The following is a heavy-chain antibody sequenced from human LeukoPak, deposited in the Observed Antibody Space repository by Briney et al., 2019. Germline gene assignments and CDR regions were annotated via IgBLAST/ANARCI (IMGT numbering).Heavy chain of an antibody. CDR2: IYTGGIT. V-gene: IGHV4-61*09. J-gene: IGHJ4*02. CDR1: GGSVSSGSYY. Sequence: SETLSLTCTVSGGSVSSGSYYWNWIRQPAGKGLEWIGQIYTGGITNYNPSLKSRVTISVDTSKNHFSLKLSSVTGADTAVYYCARSGLRYFDWTIVWGQGTLVTVSS. D-gene: IGHD3-9*01. CDR3: ARSGLRYFDWTIV.